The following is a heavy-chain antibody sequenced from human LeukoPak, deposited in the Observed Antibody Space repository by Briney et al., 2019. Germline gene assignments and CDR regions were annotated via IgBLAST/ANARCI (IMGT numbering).Heavy chain of an antibody. CDR3: ARGGSYYDY. J-gene: IGHJ4*02. CDR2: IYYSGST. V-gene: IGHV4-59*01. CDR1: GGSISSYY. D-gene: IGHD1-26*01. Sequence: SETLSLTCTVSGGSISSYYWSWIRHPPGKGLEWIGYIYYSGSTNYNPSLKSRVTISVDTSKNQFSLKLSSVTAADTAVYYCARGGSYYDYWGQGTLVTVSS.